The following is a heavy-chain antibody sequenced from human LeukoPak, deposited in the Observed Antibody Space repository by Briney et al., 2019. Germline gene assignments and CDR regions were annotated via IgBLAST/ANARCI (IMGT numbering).Heavy chain of an antibody. V-gene: IGHV3-30-3*01. Sequence: PGGSLRLSCAASGFTFSSYAMHWVRQAPGKGLEWVAVISYDGSNKYYADSVKGRFTISRDNSKNTLYLQMNSLRPDDTAVYYCAAVWFGELLSPYFDYWGQGTLVTVSS. J-gene: IGHJ4*02. CDR2: ISYDGSNK. CDR3: AAVWFGELLSPYFDY. D-gene: IGHD3-10*01. CDR1: GFTFSSYA.